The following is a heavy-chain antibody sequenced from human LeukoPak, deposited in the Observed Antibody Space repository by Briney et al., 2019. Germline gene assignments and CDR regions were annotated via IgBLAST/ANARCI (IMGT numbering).Heavy chain of an antibody. V-gene: IGHV1-8*01. CDR2: MNPNSGNT. CDR1: GCTFINYD. D-gene: IGHD2/OR15-2a*01. Sequence: GASVKVSCKASGCTFINYDINWVRQATGQGLEWMGWMNPNSGNTGYAQKFQGRVTMTRNTSINTAYMELSSLRSEDTAVYYCARTGGGGSGLSVFYWGQGTLVTVSS. J-gene: IGHJ4*02. CDR3: ARTGGGGSGLSVFY.